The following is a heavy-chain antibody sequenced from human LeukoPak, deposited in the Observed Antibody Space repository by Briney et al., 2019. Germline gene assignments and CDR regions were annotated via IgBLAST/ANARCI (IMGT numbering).Heavy chain of an antibody. CDR3: ANTRPMIVVVPQSADY. CDR1: GFTFSSYA. V-gene: IGHV3-23*01. D-gene: IGHD3-22*01. J-gene: IGHJ4*02. CDR2: ISGSGGST. Sequence: GGSLRLSCAASGFTFSSYAMSWVRQAPGKGLEWVSAISGSGGSTYYADSVKGRFTISRDNSKNTLYLQMNSLRAEDTAVYYCANTRPMIVVVPQSADYWGQGTLVTVSS.